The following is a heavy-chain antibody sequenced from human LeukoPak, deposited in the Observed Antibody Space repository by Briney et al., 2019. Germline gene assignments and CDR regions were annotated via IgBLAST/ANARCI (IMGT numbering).Heavy chain of an antibody. CDR1: GYTFTSYG. D-gene: IGHD3-16*01. Sequence: ASVKVSCKASGYTFTSYGISWVRQAPGQGLEWMGWISAYNGNTNYAQKLQGRVTMTTDTSTSTAYMELRSLRSDDTAVYYCARDKAYDYVWGSYPADIDYWGQGTLVTISS. CDR3: ARDKAYDYVWGSYPADIDY. V-gene: IGHV1-18*01. J-gene: IGHJ4*02. CDR2: ISAYNGNT.